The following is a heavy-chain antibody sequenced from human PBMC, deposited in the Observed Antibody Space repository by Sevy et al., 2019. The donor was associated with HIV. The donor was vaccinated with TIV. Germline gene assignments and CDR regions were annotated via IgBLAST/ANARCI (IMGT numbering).Heavy chain of an antibody. J-gene: IGHJ6*02. V-gene: IGHV3-30*14. D-gene: IGHD4-17*01. Sequence: GGSLRLSCAASGFAFSNYYAMYWVRQAPGKGLKWVALISYDGNDKYYAESVKGRFIISRDNFKNTLYLLMNSLTAEETAVYYCSRPRANYVDNYFFYAMDVWGQGTTVTVSS. CDR3: SRPRANYVDNYFFYAMDV. CDR2: ISYDGNDK. CDR1: GFAFSNYYA.